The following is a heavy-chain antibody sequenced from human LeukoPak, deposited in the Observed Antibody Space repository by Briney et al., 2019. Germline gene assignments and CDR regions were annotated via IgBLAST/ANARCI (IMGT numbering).Heavy chain of an antibody. CDR3: ARAGEGYCSSTSCSDAFDI. CDR1: GFTFSSYW. Sequence: GGSLRLSCAASGFTFSSYWMHWVRQAPGKGLVWVSRVNTDGSSTSYADSVKGRFTISRDNAKNSLYLQMNSLRAEDTALYHCARAGEGYCSSTSCSDAFDIWGQGTMVTVSS. V-gene: IGHV3-74*01. CDR2: VNTDGSST. D-gene: IGHD2-2*01. J-gene: IGHJ3*02.